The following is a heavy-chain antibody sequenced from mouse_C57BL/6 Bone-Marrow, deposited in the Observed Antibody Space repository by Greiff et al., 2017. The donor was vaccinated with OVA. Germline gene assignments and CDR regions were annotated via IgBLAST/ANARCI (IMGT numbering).Heavy chain of an antibody. CDR3: ARLGDY. V-gene: IGHV1S12*01. Sequence: QVQLQQPGAELVKPGASVKLSCKASGYTFTSYWMHWMKQRPEQGLEWIGYIYPRDGSTKYNEKFKGKATLTADKSSSTAYMQLNSLTSEDSAVYFCARLGDYWGQGTTLTVSS. CDR1: GYTFTSYW. CDR2: IYPRDGST. J-gene: IGHJ2*01.